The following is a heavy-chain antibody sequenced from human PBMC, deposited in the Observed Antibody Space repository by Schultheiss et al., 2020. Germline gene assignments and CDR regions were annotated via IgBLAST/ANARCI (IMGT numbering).Heavy chain of an antibody. V-gene: IGHV3-23*01. D-gene: IGHD5-12*01. Sequence: GESLKISCAASGFTFSSYAMSWVRQAPGKGLEWVSAISGSGGSTYYADSVKGRFTISRDNSKNTLYLQMNSLRAEDTAVYYCAKATYLIIVATYFDYWGQGTLVTVSS. CDR2: ISGSGGST. CDR3: AKATYLIIVATYFDY. J-gene: IGHJ4*02. CDR1: GFTFSSYA.